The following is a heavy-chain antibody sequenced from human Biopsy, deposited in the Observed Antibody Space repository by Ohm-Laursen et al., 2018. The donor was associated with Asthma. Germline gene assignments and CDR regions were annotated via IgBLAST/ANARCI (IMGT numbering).Heavy chain of an antibody. CDR1: PGSFSGFF. Sequence: GTLSLTCDVHPGSFSGFFWTWIRQSPGKGLEWIGETNERGVTNNNPSLKSRVIISIDTYWNRVSLKLTFVTAADTAVYYCARGPELDVWGQGTTVTVSS. CDR2: TNERGVT. V-gene: IGHV4-34*01. CDR3: ARGPELDV. J-gene: IGHJ6*02.